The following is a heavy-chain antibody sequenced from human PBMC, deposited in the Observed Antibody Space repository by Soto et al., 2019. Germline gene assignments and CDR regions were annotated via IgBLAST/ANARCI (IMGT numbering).Heavy chain of an antibody. CDR1: GDSDSISTFS. J-gene: IGHJ5*02. CDR3: AGMSYTSRLRLYP. D-gene: IGHD2-2*01. Sequence: PSEALSLTCNMSGDSDSISTFSLSWSRQPPGKALQWIGFIYQSGVTSYNPSLASRVSISLDRSNNQCSLNLKSVTAADTAVYFCAGMSYTSRLRLYPW. CDR2: IYQSGVT. V-gene: IGHV4-30-2*01.